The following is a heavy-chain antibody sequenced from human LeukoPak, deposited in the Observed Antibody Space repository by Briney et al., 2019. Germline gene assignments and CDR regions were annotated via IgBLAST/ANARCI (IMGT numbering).Heavy chain of an antibody. D-gene: IGHD6-13*01. Sequence: ASVKVSCKASGYTFTSYGINWVRQAPGQGLEWMGSIITYNGNTNYAQRVQGRVTMTTDTSTSTAYMELRSLRSEDMALYYCARGRGPPNSNRDFYYYYYMDVWGTGTTVTVSS. J-gene: IGHJ6*03. CDR1: GYTFTSYG. V-gene: IGHV1-18*03. CDR2: IITYNGNT. CDR3: ARGRGPPNSNRDFYYYYYMDV.